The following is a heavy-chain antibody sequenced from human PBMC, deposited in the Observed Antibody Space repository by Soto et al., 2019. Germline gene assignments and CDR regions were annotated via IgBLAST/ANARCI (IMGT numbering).Heavy chain of an antibody. CDR3: AKALHGSGTYSYFDY. Sequence: QVQLVESGGGVVQPGRSLRLSCAASGFTFSSYAMHWVRQAPGNGLEWVAVRWYDGSNKNYADSVKGRFTITRDNSKNTLYLQMHSLRTEETAVYYCAKALHGSGTYSYFDYWGQGILVTVSS. CDR2: RWYDGSNK. CDR1: GFTFSSYA. J-gene: IGHJ4*02. D-gene: IGHD3-10*01. V-gene: IGHV3-30*18.